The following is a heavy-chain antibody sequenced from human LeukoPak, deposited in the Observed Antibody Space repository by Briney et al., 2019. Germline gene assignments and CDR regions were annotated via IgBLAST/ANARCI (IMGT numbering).Heavy chain of an antibody. CDR1: GGSTSSGDYY. V-gene: IGHV4-30-4*08. Sequence: PSQTLSLTCTVSGGSTSSGDYYWSWIRQPPGKGLEWIGYIYYSGSTYYNPSLKSRVTISVDTSKNQFSLKLSSVTAADTAVYYCARKEQLADYFDYWGQGTLVTVSS. J-gene: IGHJ4*02. D-gene: IGHD6-6*01. CDR3: ARKEQLADYFDY. CDR2: IYYSGST.